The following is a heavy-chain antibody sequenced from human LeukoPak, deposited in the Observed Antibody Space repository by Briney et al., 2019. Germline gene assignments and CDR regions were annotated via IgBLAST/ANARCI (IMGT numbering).Heavy chain of an antibody. Sequence: SETLSLTCTVSGGSISSSSYYWGWIRQPPGKGLEWIGSIYYSGSTYYNPSLKSRVTISVDTSKNQFSLKLSSVTAADTAVYYCARGGISGWYSSFDYWGQGTLVTVSS. V-gene: IGHV4-39*07. CDR2: IYYSGST. D-gene: IGHD6-19*01. CDR3: ARGGISGWYSSFDY. J-gene: IGHJ4*02. CDR1: GGSISSSSYY.